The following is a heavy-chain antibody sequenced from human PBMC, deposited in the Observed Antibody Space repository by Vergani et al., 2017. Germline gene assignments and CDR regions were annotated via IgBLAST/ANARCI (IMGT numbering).Heavy chain of an antibody. Sequence: QLPLQQSGPGLVKPSETLFLTCTVSADSISSGSYYLGWIRQPPGKSLEWIGSIYYSGLTYYNPSLKSRVAISVDTSKNQFSLKVTSVTAADTAVYFCARQRPGSGWSPGDFDDWGQGILVTVSS. V-gene: IGHV4-39*01. J-gene: IGHJ4*02. CDR2: IYYSGLT. CDR3: ARQRPGSGWSPGDFDD. CDR1: ADSISSGSYY. D-gene: IGHD6-19*01.